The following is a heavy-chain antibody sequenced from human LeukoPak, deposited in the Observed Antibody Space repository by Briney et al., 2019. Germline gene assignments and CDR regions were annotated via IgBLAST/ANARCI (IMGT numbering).Heavy chain of an antibody. CDR3: ARSYNYRFDY. J-gene: IGHJ4*02. V-gene: IGHV3-74*01. D-gene: IGHD5-24*01. Sequence: GGSLRLSCEVSGFTVNSYWMHWVRQGPGKGLVWVSRINSDGTTTSYADSVKGRFTISRDNAKNTLYLEMNNLRAEDTAVYYCARSYNYRFDYWGQGTLVIVSS. CDR1: GFTVNSYW. CDR2: INSDGTTT.